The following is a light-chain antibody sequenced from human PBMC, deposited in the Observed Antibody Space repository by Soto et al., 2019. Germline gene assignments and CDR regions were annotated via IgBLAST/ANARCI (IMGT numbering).Light chain of an antibody. Sequence: QSVLTQPASVSGSPGQSITISCTGTSSDVGGYNYVSWYQQHPGIAPKLMIYEVTNRPSGVSNRFSGSKSGNTASLTISGLQAEDEADYYCSSYTSSSTRVFGTGTKVT. J-gene: IGLJ1*01. V-gene: IGLV2-14*01. CDR1: SSDVGGYNY. CDR3: SSYTSSSTRV. CDR2: EVT.